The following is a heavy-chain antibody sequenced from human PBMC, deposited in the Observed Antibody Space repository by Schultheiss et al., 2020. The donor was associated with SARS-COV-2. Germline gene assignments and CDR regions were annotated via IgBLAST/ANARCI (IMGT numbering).Heavy chain of an antibody. J-gene: IGHJ4*02. D-gene: IGHD1-1*01. CDR2: IKQDGSEK. CDR3: ARTRSGELERKGINDY. CDR1: GFTFSSYW. Sequence: GGSLRLSCAASGFTFSSYWMRWVRQAPGKGLEWVANIKQDGSEKYYVDSVKGRFTISRDNAKNSLYLQMNSLRAEDTAVYYCARTRSGELERKGINDYWGQGTLVTVSS. V-gene: IGHV3-7*01.